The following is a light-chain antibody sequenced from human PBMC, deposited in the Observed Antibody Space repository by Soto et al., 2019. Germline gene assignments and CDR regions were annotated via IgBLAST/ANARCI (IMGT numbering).Light chain of an antibody. J-gene: IGKJ1*01. Sequence: DIHMTQAPSTLSASVGDRVTIACRASQSINAWLAWYQQKPGKAPKLLIYDVSTLASGVPSRFSGSASGTEFTLTISILESDDFASYYCQQYHRYSTFGQGTKVDIK. CDR2: DVS. CDR3: QQYHRYST. CDR1: QSINAW. V-gene: IGKV1-5*01.